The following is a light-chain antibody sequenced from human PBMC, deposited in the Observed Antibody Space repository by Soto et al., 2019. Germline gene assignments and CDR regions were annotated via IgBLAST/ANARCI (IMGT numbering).Light chain of an antibody. CDR1: QSISSN. Sequence: DIQMTQSPSSLSAPVGDRVTIACRASQSISSNLNWYQQKPGKAPNLLICAASTLQSGVPSRFSGSGSGTDFTLTISSLQPEDFATYYCQQSYSTPHTVGQGTKLEIK. CDR2: AAS. V-gene: IGKV1-39*01. J-gene: IGKJ2*01. CDR3: QQSYSTPHT.